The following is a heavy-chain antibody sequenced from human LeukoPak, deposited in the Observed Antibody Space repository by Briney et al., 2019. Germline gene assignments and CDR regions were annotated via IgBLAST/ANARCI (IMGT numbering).Heavy chain of an antibody. V-gene: IGHV3-33*05. CDR2: ITHDGSNK. CDR3: ALRFCGSASCYTGY. J-gene: IGHJ4*02. Sequence: PGGSLRLSCAASGFTFSTYGMHWVRQAPGKGLEWVAGITHDGSNKYYAVPEKGRFTISRDNSENTLYLHMDSLRVEDTAVYYCALRFCGSASCYTGYWGQGTLVTVSS. D-gene: IGHD2-2*02. CDR1: GFTFSTYG.